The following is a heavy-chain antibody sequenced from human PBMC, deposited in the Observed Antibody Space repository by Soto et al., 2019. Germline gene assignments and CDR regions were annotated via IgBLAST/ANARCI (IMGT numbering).Heavy chain of an antibody. CDR1: GGTFSSYA. Sequence: AQLVQSGAEVKKPGSSVKVSCKASGGTFSSYAISWVRQAPGQGLEWMGGIIPIFGTANYAQKFQGRVTITADESTSTAYMELSSLRSEDTAVYYCAREGGITIFGVVRYYYYGMDVWGQGTTVTVSS. V-gene: IGHV1-69*01. CDR2: IIPIFGTA. D-gene: IGHD3-3*01. J-gene: IGHJ6*02. CDR3: AREGGITIFGVVRYYYYGMDV.